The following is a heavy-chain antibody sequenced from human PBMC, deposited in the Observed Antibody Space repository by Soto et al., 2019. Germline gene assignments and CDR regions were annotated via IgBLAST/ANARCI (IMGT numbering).Heavy chain of an antibody. D-gene: IGHD2-15*01. CDR1: GGIFSSLT. CDR3: ASARISALPLYYMDI. J-gene: IGHJ6*04. CDR2: IIPVPGTT. Sequence: QVHLVQSGAEVTKPGSSVTVSCKASGGIFSSLTFSWVRQAPGQGLEWVGRIIPVPGTTVYKETFQGRVTISADRSTNTVYMELSSLTSEDTAIYYCASARISALPLYYMDIWGKGTTVNVSS. V-gene: IGHV1-69*08.